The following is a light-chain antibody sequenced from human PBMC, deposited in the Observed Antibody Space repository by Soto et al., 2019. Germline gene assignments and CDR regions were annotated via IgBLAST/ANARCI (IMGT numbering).Light chain of an antibody. CDR3: QVWDSYSDHGV. CDR1: NIGSKN. V-gene: IGLV3-21*02. Sequence: SYELTQPPSVSVAPGQTARITCGGNNIGSKNVHWYQQKPGQAPVLVVLEDSDRPSGIPERFSGSNSGNTATLTISRVEVGDEADYYCQVWDSYSDHGVFGGGTKVTVL. CDR2: EDS. J-gene: IGLJ2*01.